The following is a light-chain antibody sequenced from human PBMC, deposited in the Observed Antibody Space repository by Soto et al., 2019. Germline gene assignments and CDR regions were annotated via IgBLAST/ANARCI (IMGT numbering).Light chain of an antibody. CDR2: GVT. V-gene: IGLV2-8*01. J-gene: IGLJ3*02. CDR3: YSYAGRNIWV. Sequence: QSALAQPPSASGSPGQSVTISCTGSGSDFGAYNFVSWYQQHPGKAPKLMIFGVTERPSRVPDRFSGSKSGNTASLTVSGLQADDEAVYYCYSYAGRNIWVFGGGTKLTVL. CDR1: GSDFGAYNF.